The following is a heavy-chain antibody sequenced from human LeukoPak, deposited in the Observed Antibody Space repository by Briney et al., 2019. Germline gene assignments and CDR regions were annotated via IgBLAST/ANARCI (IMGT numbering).Heavy chain of an antibody. CDR3: TKRVKYGGTWDHFAD. CDR1: GFTLSNYD. CDR2: VNADGGNT. D-gene: IGHD1-26*01. V-gene: IGHV3-23*01. Sequence: GGSLRLPCDFSGFTLSNYDMTWVRQAPGKGLEGVSTVNADGGNTYYADSVQGRFTISRDNSKSTLVLQMNSLRVEDTALYYCTKRVKYGGTWDHFADWGQGTLVTVSS. J-gene: IGHJ4*02.